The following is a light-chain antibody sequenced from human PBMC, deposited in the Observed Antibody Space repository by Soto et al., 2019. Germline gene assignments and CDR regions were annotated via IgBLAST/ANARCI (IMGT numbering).Light chain of an antibody. V-gene: IGLV2-11*01. CDR3: CSYAGNYFVI. CDR2: DVS. CDR1: SSDVGGYNY. J-gene: IGLJ2*01. Sequence: QSALTQPRSVSGSPGQSVTISCTGTSSDVGGYNYVSWYQQHPGKAPKLIIYDVSKRPSGVPDRFSGSKSANPASLTISGLQAEYEADYYCCSYAGNYFVIFGGGTKLTVL.